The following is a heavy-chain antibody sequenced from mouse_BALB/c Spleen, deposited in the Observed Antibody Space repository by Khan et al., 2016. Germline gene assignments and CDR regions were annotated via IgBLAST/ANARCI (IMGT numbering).Heavy chain of an antibody. D-gene: IGHD1-1*01. CDR1: GFTFTSYW. Sequence: QVQLKESGAELARPGASVKLSCKASGFTFTSYWMQWVKQRPGQGLEWIGAIYPGDGDTRYTQKFKGMATLTAEKSDSAAYMHLSSLQSEDSAVYHCASYYGSSDDYFDYWGQGTTLTVSS. V-gene: IGHV1-87*01. CDR3: ASYYGSSDDYFDY. CDR2: IYPGDGDT. J-gene: IGHJ2*01.